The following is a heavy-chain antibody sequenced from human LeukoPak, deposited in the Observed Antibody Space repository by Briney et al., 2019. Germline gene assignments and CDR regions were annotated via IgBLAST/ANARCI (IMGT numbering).Heavy chain of an antibody. D-gene: IGHD3-10*01. CDR2: ISYDGSNK. CDR1: GFTFNSYA. V-gene: IGHV3-30*14. Sequence: GGSLRLSCAASGFTFNSYAMHWVRQAPGKGLEWVGVISYDGSNKYYADSVKARFTISRDNSKNTLYLQMNSLRAEDTAVYYCARDFFIWFGELWDYYYYYYGMDVWGQGTTVTVSS. CDR3: ARDFFIWFGELWDYYYYYYGMDV. J-gene: IGHJ6*02.